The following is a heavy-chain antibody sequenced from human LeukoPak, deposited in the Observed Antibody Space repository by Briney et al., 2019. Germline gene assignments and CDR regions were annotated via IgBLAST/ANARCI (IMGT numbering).Heavy chain of an antibody. Sequence: PGESLKISCKGSEYSFTSYWIGWVRQMPGKGLEWMGIIYPGDSDTRYSPSFQGQVTISADKSISTAYLQWSSLKASNTAMYYCARGDSIAGGAFDIWGQGTMVTVSS. J-gene: IGHJ3*02. CDR2: IYPGDSDT. CDR3: ARGDSIAGGAFDI. CDR1: EYSFTSYW. V-gene: IGHV5-51*01. D-gene: IGHD6-13*01.